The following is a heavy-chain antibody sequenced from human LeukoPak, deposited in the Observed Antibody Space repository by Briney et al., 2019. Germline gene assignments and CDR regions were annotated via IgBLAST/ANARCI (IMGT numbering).Heavy chain of an antibody. D-gene: IGHD5-24*01. J-gene: IGHJ4*02. CDR2: ISGSGGST. CDR1: GFTFSSYA. Sequence: GGSLRLSCAASGFTFSSYAMSWVRQAPGKGLEWVSVISGSGGSTYDADSVKGRFTISRDNSKNTLYLQMNSLRAEDTALYYCAKDQNAYNYVFDYWGQGTLVTVSS. CDR3: AKDQNAYNYVFDY. V-gene: IGHV3-23*01.